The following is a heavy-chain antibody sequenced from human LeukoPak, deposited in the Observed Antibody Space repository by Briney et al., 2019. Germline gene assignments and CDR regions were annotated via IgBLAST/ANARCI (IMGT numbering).Heavy chain of an antibody. J-gene: IGHJ4*02. V-gene: IGHV1-46*01. D-gene: IGHD6-13*01. Sequence: ASVKVSCKASGYTFTSYYMHWARQAPGQGLEWMGIINPSGGSTSYAQKFQGRVTMTRNTSISTAYMELSSLRSEDTAVYYCARESRSSSPKDYWGQGTLVTVSS. CDR3: ARESRSSSPKDY. CDR2: INPSGGST. CDR1: GYTFTSYY.